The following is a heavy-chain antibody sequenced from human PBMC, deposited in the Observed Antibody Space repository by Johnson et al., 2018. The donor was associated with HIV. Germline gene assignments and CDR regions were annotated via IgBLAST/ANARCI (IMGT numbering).Heavy chain of an antibody. CDR1: GFTFSTYA. J-gene: IGHJ3*02. V-gene: IGHV3-30-3*02. CDR2: ISYDGSTK. CDR3: AKIVGARGGAFDI. D-gene: IGHD1-26*01. Sequence: VQLVESGGGVVQPGRSLRLSCAASGFTFSTYAIHWVRQAPAKGLEWVAIISYDGSTKYYADSVTCRFTISRDNSKNTLYLQMNSLRAEDTALYYCAKIVGARGGAFDIWGQGTMVTVSS.